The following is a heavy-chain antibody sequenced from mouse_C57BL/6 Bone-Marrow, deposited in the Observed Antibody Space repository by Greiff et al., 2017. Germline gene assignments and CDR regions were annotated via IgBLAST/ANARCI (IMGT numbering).Heavy chain of an antibody. V-gene: IGHV1-52*01. J-gene: IGHJ1*03. CDR1: GYTFTSYW. CDR3: ARIYYGSIYWYFDV. CDR2: IDPSDSDT. D-gene: IGHD1-1*01. Sequence: QVQLQQSGAELVRPGSSVKLSCKASGYTFTSYWMHWVKQRPIQGLEWIGNIDPSDSDTHYNQKFKDKATLTVDKSSSTAYMQLSSLTSEDSAVYYCARIYYGSIYWYFDVWGTGTTVTVSS.